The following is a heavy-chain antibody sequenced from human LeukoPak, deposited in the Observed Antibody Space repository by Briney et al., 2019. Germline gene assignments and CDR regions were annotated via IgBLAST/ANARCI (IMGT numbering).Heavy chain of an antibody. Sequence: GGSLRLSCAASGFTFSSYWMHWVRQAPGKGLVWVSRINSDGSSTSYADSVKGRFTISRDNAKNTLYLQMNSLRAEDTAVYYCARDQESRGYSYGYPFRYYYYYGMDVWGQGTTVTASS. V-gene: IGHV3-74*01. D-gene: IGHD5-18*01. CDR2: INSDGSST. J-gene: IGHJ6*02. CDR1: GFTFSSYW. CDR3: ARDQESRGYSYGYPFRYYYYYGMDV.